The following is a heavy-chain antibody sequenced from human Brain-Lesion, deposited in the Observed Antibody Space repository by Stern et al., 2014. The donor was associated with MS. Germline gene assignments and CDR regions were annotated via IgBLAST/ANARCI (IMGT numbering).Heavy chain of an antibody. CDR1: GYIFTGYY. V-gene: IGHV1-2*02. CDR3: ARDQRGITIFGVVTDYYYLGMDV. D-gene: IGHD3-3*01. J-gene: IGHJ6*02. CDR2: INPNTGGT. Sequence: VQLVQSGAEVKKPGASVKVSCKTSGYIFTGYYIHWVRQAPGQGLEWMAWINPNTGGTKDGQKFQGRVTMSRDTSISTAYVELSSLTSDDTAVYYCARDQRGITIFGVVTDYYYLGMDVWGQGTTVTVSS.